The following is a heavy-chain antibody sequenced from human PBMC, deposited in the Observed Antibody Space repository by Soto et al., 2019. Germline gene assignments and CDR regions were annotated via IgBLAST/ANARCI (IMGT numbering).Heavy chain of an antibody. Sequence: QLQLQESGPGLVKPSETLSLTCTVSTGSIRTGSYYWGWIRQPPGKGLEWIGSIYYTGSTFYNPSLKSRVTISVDTSKNQFSLTLSSVTAADTAVYYCARQPGNSGSWYYFDYWAQGTLVTVSS. CDR3: ARQPGNSGSWYYFDY. D-gene: IGHD6-13*01. J-gene: IGHJ4*02. CDR1: TGSIRTGSYY. CDR2: IYYTGST. V-gene: IGHV4-39*01.